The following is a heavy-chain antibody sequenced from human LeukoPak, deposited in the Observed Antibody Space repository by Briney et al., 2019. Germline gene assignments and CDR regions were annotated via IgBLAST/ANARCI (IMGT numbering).Heavy chain of an antibody. Sequence: PGGSLRLSCAASGFTFSSYSMNWVRQAPGKGLEWVSYISSSGSTIYYADSVKGRFTISRDNAKNSLYLQMNSLRAEDTAVYYCARDYYDSSGSYPVWFDPWGQGTLVTVSS. CDR1: GFTFSSYS. CDR3: ARDYYDSSGSYPVWFDP. J-gene: IGHJ5*02. D-gene: IGHD3-22*01. V-gene: IGHV3-48*04. CDR2: ISSSGSTI.